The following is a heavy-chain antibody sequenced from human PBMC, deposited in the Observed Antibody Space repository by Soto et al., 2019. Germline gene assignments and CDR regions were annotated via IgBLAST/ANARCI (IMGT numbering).Heavy chain of an antibody. CDR2: IYYSGST. D-gene: IGHD3-3*01. J-gene: IGHJ4*02. Sequence: SETLSLTCTVSGGAISSYYWSWIRQPPGTGLEWIGYIYYSGSTNYNPSLKSRVTISVDTSKNQFSLKLSSVTAADTAVYYCARETTIFGGSFDYWGQGTLVTVSS. V-gene: IGHV4-59*01. CDR1: GGAISSYY. CDR3: ARETTIFGGSFDY.